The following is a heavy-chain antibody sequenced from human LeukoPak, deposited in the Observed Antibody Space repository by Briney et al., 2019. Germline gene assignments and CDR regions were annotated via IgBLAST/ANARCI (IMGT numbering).Heavy chain of an antibody. CDR1: GFTFSSYG. D-gene: IGHD3-10*01. CDR3: AKDITMFRGVAPPGY. J-gene: IGHJ4*02. CDR2: IRYDGSNK. V-gene: IGHV3-30*02. Sequence: GRSLRLSCAPSGFTFSSYGMHWVRQAPGKGLEWVAFIRYDGSNKFYADSVKGRFTISRDNSKNTLHLQMNSLRVEDTAVYYCAKDITMFRGVAPPGYWGQGTRVIVSS.